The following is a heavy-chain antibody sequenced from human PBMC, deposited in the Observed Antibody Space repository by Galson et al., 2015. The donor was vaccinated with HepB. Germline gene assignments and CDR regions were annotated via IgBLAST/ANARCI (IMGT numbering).Heavy chain of an antibody. D-gene: IGHD1-26*01. V-gene: IGHV1-18*01. Sequence: SVKVSCKASGYTFTSYGISWVRQAPGQGLEWMGWISAYSGNTNYAQMLQGRVTMTTDTSTSTAHMELRSLRSDDTAVYYCAREWAPSRGVDYCGPVTLVTVSS. CDR1: GYTFTSYG. CDR2: ISAYSGNT. CDR3: AREWAPSRGVDY. J-gene: IGHJ4*02.